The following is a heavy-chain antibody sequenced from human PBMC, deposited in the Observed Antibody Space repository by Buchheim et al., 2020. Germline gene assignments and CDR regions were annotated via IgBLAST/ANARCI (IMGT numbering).Heavy chain of an antibody. CDR2: IYYGGST. J-gene: IGHJ4*02. D-gene: IGHD3-16*01. CDR3: VMGDYEFAN. CDR1: GVSIYSSY. V-gene: IGHV4-59*01. Sequence: QVQLQESGPGLVKPSETLSLTCTVSGVSIYSSYWTWIRQPLGKGLELIGNIYYGGSTNYNPSLKGRVTMSIDTSKNQFSLRMTSVTAADTAVYYCVMGDYEFANWGQGT.